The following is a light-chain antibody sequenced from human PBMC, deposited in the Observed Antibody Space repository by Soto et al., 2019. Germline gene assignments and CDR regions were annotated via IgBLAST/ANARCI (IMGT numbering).Light chain of an antibody. V-gene: IGKV3-20*01. CDR3: QQYGASPLYS. Sequence: EIVLTQSPGTLSLSPGERATVSCRASQSVSSSYLAWYQQKPGQAPRLLIYGASSRDTGIPDRFSGSGSGTDFTLSISRLEPEDFAVYYCQQYGASPLYSFGQGTKLEIK. J-gene: IGKJ2*03. CDR2: GAS. CDR1: QSVSSSY.